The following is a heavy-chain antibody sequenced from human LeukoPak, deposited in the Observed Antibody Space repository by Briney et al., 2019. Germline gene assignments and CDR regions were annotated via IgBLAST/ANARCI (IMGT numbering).Heavy chain of an antibody. CDR3: ARAALGSSSWFYNWFDP. V-gene: IGHV6-1*01. CDR2: TYYRSKWYN. J-gene: IGHJ5*02. CDR1: GDSVSSNSTA. Sequence: SQTLSLTCAIFGDSVSSNSTAWTWIRQSPSRGLEWLGRTYYRSKWYNDYAVSVKSRIAINPDTSKNQFSLQLNSVTPEDTAVYYCARAALGSSSWFYNWFDPWGQGTLVTVSS. D-gene: IGHD6-13*01.